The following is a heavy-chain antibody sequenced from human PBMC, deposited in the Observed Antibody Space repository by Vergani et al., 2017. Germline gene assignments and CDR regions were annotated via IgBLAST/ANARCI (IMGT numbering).Heavy chain of an antibody. V-gene: IGHV3-21*01. Sequence: EVQLVESGGGLVKPGGSLRLSCAASGFTFSSYSMNWVRQAPGKGLEWVSSISSSGSTIYYADSVKGRFTISRDNAKNSLYLQVNSLRAEDTAVYYCAREGEVLWFGELLSTPYYYYGMDVWGQGTTVTVSS. CDR3: AREGEVLWFGELLSTPYYYYGMDV. CDR2: ISSSGSTI. CDR1: GFTFSSYS. J-gene: IGHJ6*02. D-gene: IGHD3-10*01.